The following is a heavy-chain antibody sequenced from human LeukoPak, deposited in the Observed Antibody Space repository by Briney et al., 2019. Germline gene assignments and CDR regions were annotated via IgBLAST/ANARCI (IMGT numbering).Heavy chain of an antibody. CDR3: ASWVYCGGDCLDY. CDR2: ISYDGSNK. Sequence: GRSLRLSCAASGFTFSSYAMHWVRQAPGKGLEWVAVISYDGSNKYYADSVKGRFTISRDNSKNTLYLQMNSLRAEDTAVYYCASWVYCGGDCLDYWGQGTLVTVSS. J-gene: IGHJ4*02. V-gene: IGHV3-30*04. D-gene: IGHD2-21*02. CDR1: GFTFSSYA.